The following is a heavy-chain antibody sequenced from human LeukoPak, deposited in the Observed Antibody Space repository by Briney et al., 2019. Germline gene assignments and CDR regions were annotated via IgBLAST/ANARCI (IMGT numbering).Heavy chain of an antibody. Sequence: GGSLRLSCAASGFTFSSYEMRWVRQAPGKGLEWVSYISSSGSTVYYADSVKGRFTISRDNAKNSLYLQMNSLRAEDTAVYYCASGYSYGLAYWGQGTLVTVSS. CDR3: ASGYSYGLAY. CDR1: GFTFSSYE. J-gene: IGHJ4*02. V-gene: IGHV3-48*03. D-gene: IGHD5-18*01. CDR2: ISSSGSTV.